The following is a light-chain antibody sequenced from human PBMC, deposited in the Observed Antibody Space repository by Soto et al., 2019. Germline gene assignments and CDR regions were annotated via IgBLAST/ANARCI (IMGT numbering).Light chain of an antibody. J-gene: IGKJ2*01. Sequence: IQMTQSPSSVSASVGDSVTITCRASQVISSWLAWYQVKPGKAPKLLIYGASNRESGVPSRFSASESGTEFTLTISSLQPEDSAIYYCQQANSVPYTFGQGTKLDIK. CDR1: QVISSW. CDR2: GAS. V-gene: IGKV1-12*01. CDR3: QQANSVPYT.